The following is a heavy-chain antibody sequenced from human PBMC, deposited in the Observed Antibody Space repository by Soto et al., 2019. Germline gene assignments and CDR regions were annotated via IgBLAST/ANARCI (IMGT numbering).Heavy chain of an antibody. CDR1: GFTFSSYS. CDR3: VRETTPASYDYVWGSYRPPDGY. V-gene: IGHV3-21*01. J-gene: IGHJ4*02. CDR2: ISSSSSYI. D-gene: IGHD3-16*02. Sequence: GGSLRLSCAASGFTFSSYSMNWVRQAPGKGLEWVSSISSSSSYIYYADSVKGRFTISRDNAKNSLYLQMNSLRAEDTAVYYCVRETTPASYDYVWGSYRPPDGYWGQGTLVTVSS.